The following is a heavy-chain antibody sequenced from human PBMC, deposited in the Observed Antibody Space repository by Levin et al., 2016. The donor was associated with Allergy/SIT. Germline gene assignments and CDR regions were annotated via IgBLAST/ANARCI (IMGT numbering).Heavy chain of an antibody. CDR3: VKSPLYSSNWYDGRFFDY. D-gene: IGHD6-13*01. V-gene: IGHV3-23*01. CDR1: GFTFSTYA. Sequence: GGSLRLSCAASGFTFSTYAMSWVRQAPGKGLEWVSTITGGGTTYYADSVKGRFTISRDTSRTTLYLQMHSLRVEDTAVYYCVKSPLYSSNWYDGRFFDYWGRGTLVTVSS. J-gene: IGHJ4*02. CDR2: ITGGGTT.